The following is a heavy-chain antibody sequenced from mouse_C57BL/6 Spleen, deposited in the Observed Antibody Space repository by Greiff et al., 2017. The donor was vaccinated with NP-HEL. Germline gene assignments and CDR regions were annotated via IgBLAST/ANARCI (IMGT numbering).Heavy chain of an antibody. J-gene: IGHJ4*01. V-gene: IGHV1-64*01. CDR3: ARDYYGSSPYAMDY. CDR2: IHPNSGST. D-gene: IGHD1-1*01. CDR1: GYTFTSYW. Sequence: QVQLQQPGAELVKPGASVKLSCTASGYTFTSYWMHWVKQRPGQGLEWIGMIHPNSGSTNYNEKFKSKATLTVDKSSSTAYMQLSSLTSEDSAVYYGARDYYGSSPYAMDYWGQGTSVTVSS.